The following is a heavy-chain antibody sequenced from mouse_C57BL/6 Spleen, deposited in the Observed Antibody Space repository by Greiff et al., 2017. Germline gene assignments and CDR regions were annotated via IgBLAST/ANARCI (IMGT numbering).Heavy chain of an antibody. Sequence: QVQLQQSGTELVKPGASVKLSCKASGYTFTSYWMHWVKQRPGQGLEWIGNINPSNGGTNYNEKFKSKATLTVDKSSSAAYLQRSSLTSEDSAGYYCAKGLYYGKPSWFAYWGQGTLVTVSA. D-gene: IGHD2-1*01. V-gene: IGHV1-53*01. J-gene: IGHJ3*01. CDR1: GYTFTSYW. CDR3: AKGLYYGKPSWFAY. CDR2: INPSNGGT.